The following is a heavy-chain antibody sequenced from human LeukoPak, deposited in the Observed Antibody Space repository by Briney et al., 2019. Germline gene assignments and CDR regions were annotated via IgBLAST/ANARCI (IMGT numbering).Heavy chain of an antibody. Sequence: PGRSLRLSCVAYGFTFSNYGMHWVRQAPGKGLEWVAVMSYDGSNKYYADSVKGRFTISRDNSKKTLYLQMNSLRTEDTAVYYCARDGYDLDTPMVSTIFDSWGQGTLVTVSS. V-gene: IGHV3-30*03. CDR3: ARDGYDLDTPMVSTIFDS. D-gene: IGHD5-18*01. J-gene: IGHJ4*02. CDR2: MSYDGSNK. CDR1: GFTFSNYG.